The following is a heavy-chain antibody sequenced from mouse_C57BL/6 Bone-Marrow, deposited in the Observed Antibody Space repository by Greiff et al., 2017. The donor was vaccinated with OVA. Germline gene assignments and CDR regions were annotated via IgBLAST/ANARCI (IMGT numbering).Heavy chain of an antibody. CDR3: ARRGNFSHFDY. Sequence: VQLQQSGAELVRPGPSVKMSCKASGYTFTNYWIGWAKQRPGHGLEWIGDIYPGGGYTNYNEKFKGKATLTADKSSSTAYMQFSSLTSEDSAIYYCARRGNFSHFDYWGQGTTLTVSS. CDR1: GYTFTNYW. V-gene: IGHV1-63*01. J-gene: IGHJ2*01. CDR2: IYPGGGYT.